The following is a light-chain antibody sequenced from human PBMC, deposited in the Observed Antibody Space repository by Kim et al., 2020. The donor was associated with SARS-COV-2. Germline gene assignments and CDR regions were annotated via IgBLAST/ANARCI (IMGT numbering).Light chain of an antibody. CDR1: SLRSYY. V-gene: IGLV3-19*01. CDR2: GKN. Sequence: GRTVRITCKGDSLRSYYASWYQQKQGQAPVLVIYGKNNRPAGIPDRFSGSSSGNTASLTITGAQAEDEADYYCNSRDSSGNHAVFGGGTQLTVL. J-gene: IGLJ7*01. CDR3: NSRDSSGNHAV.